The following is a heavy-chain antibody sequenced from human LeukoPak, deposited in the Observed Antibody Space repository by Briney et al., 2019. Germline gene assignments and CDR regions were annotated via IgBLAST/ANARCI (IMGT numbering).Heavy chain of an antibody. CDR1: GFTFSSYA. CDR2: IRDSGGST. D-gene: IGHD4-17*01. CDR3: ARAPTVTTLVVDS. Sequence: GGSLRLSCAASGFTFSSYAMSWVRQAPGKGLEWVSTIRDSGGSTNYADSVKGRFTISRDNSKNTLYLQMNSLRAEDTAVYFCARAPTVTTLVVDSWGQGTLVTVSS. V-gene: IGHV3-23*01. J-gene: IGHJ4*02.